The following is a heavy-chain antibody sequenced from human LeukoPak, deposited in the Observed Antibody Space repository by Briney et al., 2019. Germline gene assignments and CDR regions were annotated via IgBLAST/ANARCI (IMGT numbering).Heavy chain of an antibody. D-gene: IGHD1-26*01. V-gene: IGHV3-7*01. J-gene: IGHJ3*02. CDR2: IKQDGSEK. CDR3: ARAGGTYYGIAFDI. Sequence: GGSLRLTCAASVLTLSSYAMRWVRQAPGKGLEWVANIKQDGSEKYYVDSVKGRFTISRDNAKNSLYLQMNSLRAEDTAVYYCARAGGTYYGIAFDIWGQGTMVTVSS. CDR1: VLTLSSYA.